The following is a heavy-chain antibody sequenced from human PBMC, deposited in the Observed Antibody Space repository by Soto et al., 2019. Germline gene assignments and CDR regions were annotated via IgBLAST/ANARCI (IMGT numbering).Heavy chain of an antibody. D-gene: IGHD5-12*01. CDR2: IDPSDSQT. V-gene: IGHV5-10-1*01. J-gene: IGHJ6*02. Sequence: GESLKISCKGSGYSFTNYWIAWVRQMPGKGLEWMARIDPSDSQTNYSPSFQGHVTIPVDTSINTAYLQWSSLKASDTAMYYCTRLSMARYYYYGMDVWGQGKTVTGSS. CDR1: GYSFTNYW. CDR3: TRLSMARYYYYGMDV.